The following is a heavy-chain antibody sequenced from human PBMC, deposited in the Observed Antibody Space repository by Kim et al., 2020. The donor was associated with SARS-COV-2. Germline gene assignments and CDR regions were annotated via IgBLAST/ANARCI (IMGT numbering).Heavy chain of an antibody. V-gene: IGHV1-69*13. CDR3: AREGPRGDYGDYVGQYYYYGMDV. CDR1: GGTFSSYA. Sequence: SVKVSCKASGGTFSSYAISWVRQAPGQGLEWMGGIIPIFGTANYAQKFQGRVTITADESTSTAYMELSSLRSEDTAVYYCAREGPRGDYGDYVGQYYYYGMDVWGQGTTVTVSS. CDR2: IIPIFGTA. J-gene: IGHJ6*02. D-gene: IGHD4-17*01.